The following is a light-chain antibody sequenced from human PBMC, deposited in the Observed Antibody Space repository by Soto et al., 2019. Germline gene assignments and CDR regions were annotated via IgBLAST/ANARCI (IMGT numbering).Light chain of an antibody. CDR1: QSLVYSDGNTY. V-gene: IGKV2-30*01. CDR3: MQGTNPFT. CDR2: KVS. Sequence: DVVMTQSPLSLPVTLGQPASIPCMSSQSLVYSDGNTYLNWFQQRPGQSPRRLIYKVSNRDSGVPDRFSGSGSGTDFTLKIRSVEAEDVGIDYCMQGTNPFTFGQGTRLEIK. J-gene: IGKJ5*01.